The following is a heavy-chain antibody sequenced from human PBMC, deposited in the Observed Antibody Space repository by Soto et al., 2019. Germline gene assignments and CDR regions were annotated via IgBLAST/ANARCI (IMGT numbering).Heavy chain of an antibody. D-gene: IGHD3-22*01. CDR3: AKNPGYCYDSTGYHFDY. CDR2: ISYGGGTT. J-gene: IGHJ4*02. CDR1: EFTFSNYA. Sequence: EVQLLESGGGLVQPGGSLRLSCAASEFTFSNYAMSWVRQAPGKGLEWVSAISYGGGTTYYADSVKGRFTISRDNSKNTLYLQMNSMRAEDTAVYYCAKNPGYCYDSTGYHFDYWGQGPLVTVSS. V-gene: IGHV3-23*01.